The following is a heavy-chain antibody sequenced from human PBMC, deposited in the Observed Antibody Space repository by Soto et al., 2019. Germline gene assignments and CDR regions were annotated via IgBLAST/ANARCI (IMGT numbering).Heavy chain of an antibody. CDR3: AGTTSYQSYYMDV. CDR2: TYYRSRWYN. CDR1: GDSVSSNSAA. D-gene: IGHD1-7*01. Sequence: PSETLSLTCAISGDSVSSNSAAWNWIRQSPSRGLEWLGRTYYRSRWYNDYAVAGRSRITVNADTSKNKFYLPLTSVTPEDTAVYYCAGTTSYQSYYMDVWGKGTTVTVSS. J-gene: IGHJ6*03. V-gene: IGHV6-1*01.